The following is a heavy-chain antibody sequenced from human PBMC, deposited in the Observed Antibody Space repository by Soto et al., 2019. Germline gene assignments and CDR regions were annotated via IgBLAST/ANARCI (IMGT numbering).Heavy chain of an antibody. V-gene: IGHV3-7*03. CDR3: ARGNAMDV. J-gene: IGHJ6*02. Sequence: GGSLRLSCAASGFSFSSYWMSWVRQAPGRGLEWVANINQDATRQSYVDSVEGQFSISRDNAKNSLYLQMNSLRVEDTAVYYCARGNAMDVWAQGTTVTVS. CDR2: INQDATRQ. CDR1: GFSFSSYW.